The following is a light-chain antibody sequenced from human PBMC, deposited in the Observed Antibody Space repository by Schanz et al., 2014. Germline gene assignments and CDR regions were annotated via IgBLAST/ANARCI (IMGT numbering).Light chain of an antibody. CDR2: GAS. CDR3: QQYNNWPPLMYT. J-gene: IGKJ2*01. V-gene: IGKV3-15*01. CDR1: QSVSSSY. Sequence: EIVMTQSPATLSVSPGERATLSCRASQSVSSSYLAWYQQKPGQAPRLLIYGASTRATGIPARFSGSGSGTEFTLTISSLQSEDFAVYYCQQYNNWPPLMYTFGQGTKLEIK.